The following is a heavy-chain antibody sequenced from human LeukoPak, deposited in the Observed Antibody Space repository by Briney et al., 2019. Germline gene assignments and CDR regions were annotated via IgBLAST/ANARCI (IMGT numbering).Heavy chain of an antibody. V-gene: IGHV3-48*02. J-gene: IGHJ3*02. D-gene: IGHD1-26*01. Sequence: GGSLTLSCAASGFTSGTYNTSWVRQPPGKGLEWVSYIRSDSSSIYYAASVKGRFTISRDNAKNSLYLQMNSLRDEDTAVYFCAMDAWELPLDGFDIWGQGTMVTVSS. CDR1: GFTSGTYN. CDR3: AMDAWELPLDGFDI. CDR2: IRSDSSSI.